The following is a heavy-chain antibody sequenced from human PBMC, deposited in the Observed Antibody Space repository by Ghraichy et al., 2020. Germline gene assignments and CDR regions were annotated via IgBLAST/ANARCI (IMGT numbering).Heavy chain of an antibody. D-gene: IGHD2-21*02. V-gene: IGHV3-7*05. CDR1: GFTFSQYW. CDR2: IMEDGSRR. J-gene: IGHJ3*01. CDR3: ARDFSPSCGADCYGEGLDL. Sequence: GGSLRLSCATSGFTFSQYWMTWVRQAPGKGLEWVANIMEDGSRRNYVDSVKGRFTISRDNADGSLSLQMSSLRAEDTAVYYCARDFSPSCGADCYGEGLDLWGQGTMVTVST.